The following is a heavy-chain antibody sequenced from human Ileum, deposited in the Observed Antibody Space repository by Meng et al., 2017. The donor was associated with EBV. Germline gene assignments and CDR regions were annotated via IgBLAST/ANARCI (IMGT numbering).Heavy chain of an antibody. Sequence: LGLGLVSPSASPPFTCVCHGASMIASKYYWGWIRQSPGKALECIGTIFYRGNTFYNPSLKTRLTISVDTSKNEFSLNLKSVTAADTAVYYCVSAYDYGDYEAFAYWGLGSLVTVSS. V-gene: IGHV4-39*07. CDR3: VSAYDYGDYEAFAY. D-gene: IGHD4-17*01. CDR2: IFYRGNT. J-gene: IGHJ4*02. CDR1: GASMIASKYY.